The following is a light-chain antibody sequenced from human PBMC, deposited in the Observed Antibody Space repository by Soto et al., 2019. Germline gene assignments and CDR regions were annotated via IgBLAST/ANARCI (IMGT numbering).Light chain of an antibody. CDR3: QQYCSSGT. CDR2: AAC. Sequence: ILCTQSPSTLSLSPGERATLSCRASQGFSSSLAWYQQKPGQATRLLIYAACSRGTGIPDRFSGSPSGTDFTLTISRLEPDDFAVYYCQQYCSSGTFGQGTRVEIK. V-gene: IGKV3-20*01. J-gene: IGKJ5*01. CDR1: QGFSSS.